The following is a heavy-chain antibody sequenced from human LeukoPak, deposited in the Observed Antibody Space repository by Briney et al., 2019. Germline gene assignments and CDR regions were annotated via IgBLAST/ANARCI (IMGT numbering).Heavy chain of an antibody. Sequence: ASVKVSCKASGGTFSSYAISWVRQAPGQGLEWMGGIIPIFGTANYAQKFQGRVTITADESTSTAYMELSSLRSEDTAVYYCARDRIAAATTADYWGQGTLVTVSS. CDR3: ARDRIAAATTADY. J-gene: IGHJ4*02. D-gene: IGHD6-13*01. CDR2: IIPIFGTA. CDR1: GGTFSSYA. V-gene: IGHV1-69*13.